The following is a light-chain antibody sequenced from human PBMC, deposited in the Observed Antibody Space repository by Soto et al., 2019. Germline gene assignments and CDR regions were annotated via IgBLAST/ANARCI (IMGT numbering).Light chain of an antibody. CDR2: GGS. J-gene: IGKJ5*01. CDR1: XALLRSNGYNY. CDR3: MQTVQTPIT. Sequence: IVMTKSPLSLTVTPGEPASISCRSSXALLRSNGYNYFNWYLQRPGQSPHLLIYGGSNVAPGVPDRFSGSGSGTDFTLRISRVEADDVGVYYCMQTVQTPITFGQGRRLEI. V-gene: IGKV2-28*01.